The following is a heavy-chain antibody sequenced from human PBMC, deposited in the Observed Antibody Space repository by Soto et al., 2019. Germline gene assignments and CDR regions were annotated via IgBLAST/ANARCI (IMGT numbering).Heavy chain of an antibody. V-gene: IGHV4-31*03. Sequence: QVQLQESGPGLVKPSQTLSLTCTVSGGSISSGGYYWSWIRQHPGKGLEWIGYIYYSGSTYYNPSLKSRVTISVDTSKNQFSLKLSSVTAADTAVYYCARESGYYYGSGSPTASRGYYFDYWGQGTLVTVSS. CDR2: IYYSGST. CDR1: GGSISSGGYY. CDR3: ARESGYYYGSGSPTASRGYYFDY. D-gene: IGHD3-10*01. J-gene: IGHJ4*02.